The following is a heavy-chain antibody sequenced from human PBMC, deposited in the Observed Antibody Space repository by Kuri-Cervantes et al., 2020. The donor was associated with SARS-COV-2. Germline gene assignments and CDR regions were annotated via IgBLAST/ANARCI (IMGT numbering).Heavy chain of an antibody. V-gene: IGHV1-24*01. D-gene: IGHD2-2*01. J-gene: IGHJ5*02. CDR3: ARDSIPTLGYCSSTSCYVPYNWFDP. Sequence: ASVKVSCKVSGYTLTELSMHWVRQAPGKGLEWMGGFDPEDGETIYAQKLQGRVTMTTDTSTSTAYMELRSLRSDDTAVYYCARDSIPTLGYCSSTSCYVPYNWFDPWGQGTLVTVSS. CDR2: FDPEDGET. CDR1: GYTLTELS.